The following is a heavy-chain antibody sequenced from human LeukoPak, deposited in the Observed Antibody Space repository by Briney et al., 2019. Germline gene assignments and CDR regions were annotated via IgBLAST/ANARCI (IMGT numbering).Heavy chain of an antibody. CDR1: GGSFSGYY. CDR3: ARGGNSSGYYYIDY. Sequence: SETLSLTCAVYGGSFSGYYWSWIRQPPGKGLEWIGEINHSGSTNYNPSLKSRVTISVDTSKNQFSLKLSSVTAADTAVYYCARGGNSSGYYYIDYWGQGTLVTVSS. CDR2: INHSGST. J-gene: IGHJ4*02. D-gene: IGHD3-22*01. V-gene: IGHV4-34*01.